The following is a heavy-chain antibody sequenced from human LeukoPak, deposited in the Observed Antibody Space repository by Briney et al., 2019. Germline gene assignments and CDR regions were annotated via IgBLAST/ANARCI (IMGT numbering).Heavy chain of an antibody. J-gene: IGHJ5*02. Sequence: SETLSLTCTVSGGSISSGGYYWSWIRQHPGKGLEWIGYIYYSGSTYYNPSLKSRVTISVDTSKNQFSLKLSSVTAADTAVYYCARDSGRYSSWLKNWFDPWGQGTLVTVSS. CDR3: ARDSGRYSSWLKNWFDP. CDR2: IYYSGST. CDR1: GGSISSGGYY. D-gene: IGHD6-13*01. V-gene: IGHV4-31*03.